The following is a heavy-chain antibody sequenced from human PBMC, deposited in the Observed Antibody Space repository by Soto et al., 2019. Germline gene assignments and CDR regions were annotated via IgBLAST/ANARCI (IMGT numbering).Heavy chain of an antibody. V-gene: IGHV3-72*01. Sequence: GGSLRLSCAASGFTFSDYFMDWVRQAPGKGLEWVARIRNKANGYTTVYAASVKGRFTISRDESKNSLYLEMSGLKTEDTAVYYCASGHWSFDCWGQGTLVPVSS. D-gene: IGHD3-3*01. CDR1: GFTFSDYF. CDR2: IRNKANGYTT. CDR3: ASGHWSFDC. J-gene: IGHJ4*02.